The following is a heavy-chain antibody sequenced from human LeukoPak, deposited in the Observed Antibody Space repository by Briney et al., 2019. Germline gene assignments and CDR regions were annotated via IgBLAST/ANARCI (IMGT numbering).Heavy chain of an antibody. CDR1: GFTLSSYA. J-gene: IGHJ4*02. V-gene: IGHV3-23*01. Sequence: GGSLRLSCAASGFTLSSYAMNWVRQAPGKGLEWVSGIGAGGTFTYYADSVKGRFTISRDNSKNTMYLQMNSLRAEDTAVYYCAKVRRFVVVEGSDYWGQGTLVTVSS. CDR2: IGAGGTFT. CDR3: AKVRRFVVVEGSDY. D-gene: IGHD2-2*01.